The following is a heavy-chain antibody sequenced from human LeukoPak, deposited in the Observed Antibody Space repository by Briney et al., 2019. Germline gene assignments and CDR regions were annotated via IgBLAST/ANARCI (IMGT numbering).Heavy chain of an antibody. J-gene: IGHJ4*02. V-gene: IGHV3-30*04. D-gene: IGHD3-22*01. Sequence: GGSLRLSCAASGFTFSSYAMHWVRQAPGKGLEWVAVISYDGSNKYYADSVKGRFTISRDNSKNTLYLQMNSLRAEDTAVYYCAKDPLGSGYGRYFDYWGQGTLATVSS. CDR3: AKDPLGSGYGRYFDY. CDR1: GFTFSSYA. CDR2: ISYDGSNK.